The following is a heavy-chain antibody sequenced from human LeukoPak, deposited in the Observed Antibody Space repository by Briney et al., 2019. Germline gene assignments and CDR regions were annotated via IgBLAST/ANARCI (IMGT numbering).Heavy chain of an antibody. CDR3: ARVNAVPAARGDYHYGMDV. D-gene: IGHD2-2*01. Sequence: ASVKVSCKASGYTFTGYYMHWVRQAPGQGLEWMGWINPNSGGTNYAQKFQGRVTMTRDTSISTAYMELSRLRSDDTAVFYCARVNAVPAARGDYHYGMDVWGQGTTVTVSS. V-gene: IGHV1-2*02. J-gene: IGHJ6*02. CDR2: INPNSGGT. CDR1: GYTFTGYY.